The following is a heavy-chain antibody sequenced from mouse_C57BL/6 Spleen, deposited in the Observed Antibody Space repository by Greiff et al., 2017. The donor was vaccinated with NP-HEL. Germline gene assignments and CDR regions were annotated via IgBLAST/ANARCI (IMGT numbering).Heavy chain of an antibody. Sequence: EVKLQESGPGLVKPSQSLSLTCSVTGYSITSGYYWNWIRQFPGNKLEWMGYISYDGSNNYNPSLKNRISITRDTSKNQFFLKLNSVTTEDTATYYCARGGSSFFDYWGQGTTLTVSS. D-gene: IGHD1-1*01. J-gene: IGHJ2*01. CDR2: ISYDGSN. CDR1: GYSITSGYY. CDR3: ARGGSSFFDY. V-gene: IGHV3-6*01.